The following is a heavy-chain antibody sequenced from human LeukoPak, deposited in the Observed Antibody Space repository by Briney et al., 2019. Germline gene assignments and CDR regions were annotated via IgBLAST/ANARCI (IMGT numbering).Heavy chain of an antibody. V-gene: IGHV6-1*01. J-gene: IGHJ3*02. Sequence: SQTLSLTCAISGDSVSSNSAAWNWIRQSPSRGLEWLGRTYYRSKWYNDYAVSVKSRITINPDTSKNQFSLQLNSVTPEDTAVYYCAREAVTTVLVRATAFDIWGQGTMVTVSS. CDR3: AREAVTTVLVRATAFDI. CDR2: TYYRSKWYN. CDR1: GDSVSSNSAA. D-gene: IGHD4-17*01.